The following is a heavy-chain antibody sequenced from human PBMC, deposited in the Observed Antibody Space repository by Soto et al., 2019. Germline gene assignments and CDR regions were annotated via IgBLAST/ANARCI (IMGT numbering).Heavy chain of an antibody. CDR3: ARSGSDWFTFDY. D-gene: IGHD6-19*01. J-gene: IGHJ4*02. CDR2: VSGGGSNT. CDR1: GFNFSNYA. Sequence: EVQLLESGGGLVQPGGSLRLSCAASGFNFSNYAMIWVRQAPGKGLEWVSAVSGGGSNTYFAESVRGRFPISSDNSENTLYLQLNRLRAEDTAVYYCARSGSDWFTFDYWGQGALLTVSS. V-gene: IGHV3-23*01.